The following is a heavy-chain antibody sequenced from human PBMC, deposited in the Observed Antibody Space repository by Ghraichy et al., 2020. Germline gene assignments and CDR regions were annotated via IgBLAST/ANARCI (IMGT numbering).Heavy chain of an antibody. J-gene: IGHJ3*02. Sequence: SETLSLTCTISGDRVSSKTASWNWIRQSPLRGLEWLGSTYYRSKWYFNYTSSVIGLLSVNTDTSQNQFSLQLNFVTLDDSAVYYCVRDSGLGLEALDIWGQGRMVTV. CDR3: VRDSGLGLEALDI. V-gene: IGHV6-1*01. D-gene: IGHD3/OR15-3a*01. CDR1: GDRVSSKTAS. CDR2: TYYRSKWYF.